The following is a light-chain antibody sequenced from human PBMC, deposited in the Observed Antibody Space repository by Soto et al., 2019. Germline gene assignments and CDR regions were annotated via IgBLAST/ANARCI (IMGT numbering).Light chain of an antibody. V-gene: IGKV3-20*01. CDR2: GAS. CDR3: QPYGTSPPYT. J-gene: IGKJ2*01. Sequence: EIVLTQSPGTLSLSPGERATLPCRASRSVSSSSLAWYQQKPGQAPRLLIYGASSRATGIPDRFSGSGSGTDFTLTISRLEPEDFAVYYCQPYGTSPPYTFGQGTKLEIK. CDR1: RSVSSSS.